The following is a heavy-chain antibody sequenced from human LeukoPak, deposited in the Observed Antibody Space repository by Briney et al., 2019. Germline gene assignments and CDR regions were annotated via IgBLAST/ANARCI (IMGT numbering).Heavy chain of an antibody. CDR3: ARIGTAQGVSVWAFDI. CDR1: GFSLSTSGLC. V-gene: IGHV2-70*01. J-gene: IGHJ3*02. CDR2: THWADDK. D-gene: IGHD3-16*01. Sequence: SGPAPLKPTQTLTLTCTFSGFSLSTSGLCMTWIRQPPGMALEWPAPTHWADDKYYSTSLKTRLTISKDTSKNLVVLTMTNMDPVDTATYYCARIGTAQGVSVWAFDIWGQGTMVTVSS.